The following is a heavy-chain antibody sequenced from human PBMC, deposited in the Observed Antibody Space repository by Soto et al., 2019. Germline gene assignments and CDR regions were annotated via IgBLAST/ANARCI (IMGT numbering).Heavy chain of an antibody. D-gene: IGHD1-26*01. J-gene: IGHJ4*02. V-gene: IGHV3-23*01. CDR2: ISSNGGKT. CDR3: AKDQIWEVPHFFDY. Sequence: GGSLRLSCEASGFTFSTYAMSWVRQAPGKGPEWVSTISSNGGKTYYADSVKGRFTISRDISRNTLFLQMSGLRAEDTAVYYCAKDQIWEVPHFFDYWGQGTLVTVSS. CDR1: GFTFSTYA.